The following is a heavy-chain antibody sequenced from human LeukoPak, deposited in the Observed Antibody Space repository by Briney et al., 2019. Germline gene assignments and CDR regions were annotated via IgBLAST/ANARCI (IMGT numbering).Heavy chain of an antibody. D-gene: IGHD3-16*02. CDR2: INHSGST. CDR3: ARGYDYVWGSYRTSSEFDY. J-gene: IGHJ4*02. Sequence: SETQSLTCAVYGGSFSGYYWSWIRQPPGKGLEWIGEINHSGSTNYNPSLKSRVTISVDTSKNQFSLKLSSVTAADTAVYYCARGYDYVWGSYRTSSEFDYWGQGTLVAVSS. CDR1: GGSFSGYY. V-gene: IGHV4-34*01.